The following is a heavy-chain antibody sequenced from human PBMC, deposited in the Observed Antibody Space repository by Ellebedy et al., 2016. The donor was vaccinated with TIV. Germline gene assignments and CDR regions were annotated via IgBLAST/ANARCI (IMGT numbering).Heavy chain of an antibody. CDR1: GVNVSSNY. D-gene: IGHD6-19*01. J-gene: IGHJ3*02. CDR3: VRGWYSSGHCDVFAM. Sequence: GGSLRLXXAASGVNVSSNYMSWVRQDPGKGLDWVAGISVDGRAVHYPDSVKGRFTISRDNAQNTVYLQMNSLRLEDTAVYYCVRGWYSSGHCDVFAMWGQGTIVTVSS. CDR2: ISVDGRAV. V-gene: IGHV3-30*03.